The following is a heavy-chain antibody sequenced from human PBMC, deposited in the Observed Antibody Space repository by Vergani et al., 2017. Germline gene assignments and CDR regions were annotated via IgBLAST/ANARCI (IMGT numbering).Heavy chain of an antibody. V-gene: IGHV3-21*01. CDR1: GFTFSSYS. CDR2: ISSSSSYI. CDR3: ARDGSAVAGTRLFDY. Sequence: EVQLVESGGGLVKPGGSLRLSCAASGFTFSSYSMNWVRQAPGKGLEWVSSISSSSSYIYYADSVKGRFTSSRDNAKNSLYLQMNSLRAEDTAVYYCARDGSAVAGTRLFDYWGQGTLVTVSS. J-gene: IGHJ4*02. D-gene: IGHD6-19*01.